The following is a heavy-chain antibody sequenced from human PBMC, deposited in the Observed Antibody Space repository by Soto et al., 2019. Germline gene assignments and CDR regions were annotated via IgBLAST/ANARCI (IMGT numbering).Heavy chain of an antibody. J-gene: IGHJ5*02. V-gene: IGHV3-48*03. CDR3: ARDREAAAGTWFDP. CDR2: ISSSGSTI. CDR1: GFTFSSYE. Sequence: PWGSLRLSCAASGFTFSSYEMNWVRQAPGKGLEWVSYISSSGSTIYYADSVKGRFTISRDNAKNSLYLQMNSLRAEDTAVYYCARDREAAAGTWFDPWGQGTLVTVSS. D-gene: IGHD6-13*01.